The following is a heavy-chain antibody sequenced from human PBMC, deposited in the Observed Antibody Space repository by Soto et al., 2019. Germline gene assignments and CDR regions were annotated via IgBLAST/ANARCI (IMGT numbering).Heavy chain of an antibody. V-gene: IGHV3-23*01. Sequence: EVQLLESGGGLVQPGGSLRLSCAASGFTFSSYAMSWVRQAPGKGLEWVSAISGSGGTTYYADSVKGRFTFSRENSKNTLYLQMNSLRAEHTSVYYCAKTANGWFSDFDIWGQGKRVTVSS. J-gene: IGHJ3*02. CDR1: GFTFSSYA. CDR3: AKTANGWFSDFDI. CDR2: ISGSGGTT. D-gene: IGHD6-19*01.